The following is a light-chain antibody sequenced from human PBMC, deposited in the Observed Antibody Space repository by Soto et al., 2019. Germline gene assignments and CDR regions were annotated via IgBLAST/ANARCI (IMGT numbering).Light chain of an antibody. Sequence: QSVLTQPPSVSGAPWQRVTISCTGTSSNIGAGHAVHWYRQFPGAAPKLLIYGDTHRPSGVPDRFSGSKSGTSASLAISGLQSEDEADYYCSVWDDSLNGVVFGGGTKLTVL. V-gene: IGLV1-40*01. CDR2: GDT. J-gene: IGLJ3*02. CDR1: SSNIGAGHA. CDR3: SVWDDSLNGVV.